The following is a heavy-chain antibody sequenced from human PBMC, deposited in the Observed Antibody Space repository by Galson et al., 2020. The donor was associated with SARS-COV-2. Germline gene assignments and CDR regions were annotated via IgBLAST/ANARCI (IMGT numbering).Heavy chain of an antibody. V-gene: IGHV3-48*03. CDR3: AGAQGRELLNFDY. Sequence: GGSLRLSCAASGFTFSSYEMNWVRQAPGKGLEWVSYISSSGSTIYYADSVKGRFTISRDNAKNSLYLQMNSLRAEDTAVYYCAGAQGRELLNFDYWGQGTLVTVSS. D-gene: IGHD1-26*01. J-gene: IGHJ4*02. CDR1: GFTFSSYE. CDR2: ISSSGSTI.